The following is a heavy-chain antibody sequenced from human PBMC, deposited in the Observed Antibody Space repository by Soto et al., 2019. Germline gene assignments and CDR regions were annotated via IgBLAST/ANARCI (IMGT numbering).Heavy chain of an antibody. V-gene: IGHV3-11*01. J-gene: IGHJ4*02. D-gene: IGHD3-22*01. CDR3: ARDLDYYDSSGYFDY. CDR1: GFTFSDYY. CDR2: ISSSDSI. Sequence: LRLSCAASGFTFSDYYMSWIRQAAGKGLEWVSYISSSDSIYYADSVKGRFTISRDNAKKAVYLQMNGLRAEDTAVYYCARDLDYYDSSGYFDYWGQGTLVTVSS.